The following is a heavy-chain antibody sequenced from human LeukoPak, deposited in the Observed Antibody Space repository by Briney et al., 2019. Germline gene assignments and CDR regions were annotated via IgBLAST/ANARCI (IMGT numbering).Heavy chain of an antibody. CDR2: IIPILGIA. V-gene: IGHV1-69*04. D-gene: IGHD6-6*01. Sequence: SLKVSCKASGGTFSSYAISWVRQAPGQGLEWMGRIIPILGIANYAQKFQGRVTITADKSTSTAYMELSSLRSEDTAVYYCARDTSIAAPPPGGWGQGTLVTVSS. CDR3: ARDTSIAAPPPGG. J-gene: IGHJ4*02. CDR1: GGTFSSYA.